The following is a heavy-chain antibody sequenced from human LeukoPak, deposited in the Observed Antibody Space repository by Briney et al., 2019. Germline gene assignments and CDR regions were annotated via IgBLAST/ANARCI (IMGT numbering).Heavy chain of an antibody. V-gene: IGHV1-2*06. Sequence: ASVKVSCKASGYTFTGYYIHWVRQAPGQGLEWMGRINPNNGGTNYAQKFQGRVTMTRDMSMSTAYMELSRLRSDDTAVYYCAGEDNSSGYRPFDIWGQGTKVTVPS. CDR1: GYTFTGYY. CDR2: INPNNGGT. D-gene: IGHD3-22*01. J-gene: IGHJ3*02. CDR3: AGEDNSSGYRPFDI.